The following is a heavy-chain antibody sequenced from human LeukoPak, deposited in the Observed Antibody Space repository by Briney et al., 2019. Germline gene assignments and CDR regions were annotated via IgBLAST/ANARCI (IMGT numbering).Heavy chain of an antibody. CDR1: GGSFSGYY. J-gene: IGHJ4*02. CDR3: ARGRGEKQQLKGDY. CDR2: INHSGST. V-gene: IGHV4-34*01. D-gene: IGHD6-13*01. Sequence: SETLSLTCAVYGGSFSGYYWSWIRQPPGKGLEWIGEINHSGSTNYNPSLKSRVTTSVDTSKNQFSLKLSSVTAADTAVYYCARGRGEKQQLKGDYWGQGTLVTVSS.